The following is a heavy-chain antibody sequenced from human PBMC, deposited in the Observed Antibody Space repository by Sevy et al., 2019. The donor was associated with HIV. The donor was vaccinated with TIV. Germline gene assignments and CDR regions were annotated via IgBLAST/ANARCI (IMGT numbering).Heavy chain of an antibody. Sequence: GGSLRLSCAASEFTVNNAWMSWVRQAPGKGLEWVGHIKSKIDGGTTDYAAPVQGRFTISRDDSENTLYLQMNSLKTEDTAVYFCTTSPLVQGVPWGQGTQVTVSS. CDR2: IKSKIDGGTT. J-gene: IGHJ5*02. CDR1: EFTVNNAW. V-gene: IGHV3-15*01. D-gene: IGHD3-10*01. CDR3: TTSPLVQGVP.